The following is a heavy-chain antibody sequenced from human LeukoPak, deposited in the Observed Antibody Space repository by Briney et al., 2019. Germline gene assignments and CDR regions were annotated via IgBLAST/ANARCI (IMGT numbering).Heavy chain of an antibody. D-gene: IGHD2/OR15-2a*01. CDR2: ISYSGST. V-gene: IGHV4-59*08. CDR1: GDSMTSYY. J-gene: IGHJ4*02. Sequence: SETLSLTCTVSGDSMTSYYWSWIRQPPGKGLEWIGYISYSGSTNYNPSLKSRVTISIDTSKNQFSLKLSSVTAADTAVYYCATAPHVNYFDFWGQGALVTVST. CDR3: ATAPHVNYFDF.